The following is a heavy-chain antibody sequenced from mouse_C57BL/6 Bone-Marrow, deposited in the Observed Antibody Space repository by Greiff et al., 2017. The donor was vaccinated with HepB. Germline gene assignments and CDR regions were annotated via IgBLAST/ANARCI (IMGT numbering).Heavy chain of an antibody. V-gene: IGHV5-17*01. CDR3: ARPGALGGYYFDY. CDR2: ISSGSSTI. J-gene: IGHJ2*01. Sequence: DVHLVESGGGLVKPGGSLKLSCAASGFTFSDYGMHWVRQAPEKGLEWVAYISSGSSTIYYADTVKGRFTISRDNAKNTLFLQMTSLRSEDTAMYYCARPGALGGYYFDYWGQGTTLTVSS. CDR1: GFTFSDYG. D-gene: IGHD3-3*01.